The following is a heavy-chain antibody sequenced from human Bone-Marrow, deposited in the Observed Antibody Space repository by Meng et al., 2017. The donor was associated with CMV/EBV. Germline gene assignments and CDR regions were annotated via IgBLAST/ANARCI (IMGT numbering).Heavy chain of an antibody. CDR3: AKDSPRFDP. CDR2: ISWNSGSI. J-gene: IGHJ5*02. V-gene: IGHV3-9*01. Sequence: SLKISCAASGFTFDDYAMHWVRQAPGKGLEWVSGISWNSGSIGYADSVKGRFTISRDNSKNTLYLQMNSLRAEDTAVYYCAKDSPRFDPWGQGTLVTVSS. CDR1: GFTFDDYA.